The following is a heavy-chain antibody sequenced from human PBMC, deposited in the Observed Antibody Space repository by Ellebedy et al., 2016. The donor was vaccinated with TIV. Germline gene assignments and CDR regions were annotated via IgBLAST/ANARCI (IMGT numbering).Heavy chain of an antibody. CDR1: GFTFTSYG. V-gene: IGHV3-7*01. CDR3: ARDRDDYGFFDY. D-gene: IGHD4-17*01. CDR2: IKQDGSEK. Sequence: GESLKISCAASGFTFTSYGMHWVRQAPGKGLEWVANIKQDGSEKYYVDSVNGRFTISRDNAKNSLYLQMNSLRAEDTAVNYCARDRDDYGFFDYWGQGTLVTVSS. J-gene: IGHJ4*02.